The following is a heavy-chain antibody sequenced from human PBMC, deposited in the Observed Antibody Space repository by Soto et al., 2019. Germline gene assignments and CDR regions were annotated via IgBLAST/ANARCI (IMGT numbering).Heavy chain of an antibody. CDR3: AREQDSSGYLDY. V-gene: IGHV3-30-3*01. D-gene: IGHD3-22*01. CDR2: ISYDGSNK. Sequence: PGGSLRLSCAASGFTFSSYAMHWVRQAPGKGLEWVAVISYDGSNKYYADSVKGRFTISRDNSKNTLYLQMNSLRAEDTAVYYCAREQDSSGYLDYWGQGTLVTVSS. CDR1: GFTFSSYA. J-gene: IGHJ4*02.